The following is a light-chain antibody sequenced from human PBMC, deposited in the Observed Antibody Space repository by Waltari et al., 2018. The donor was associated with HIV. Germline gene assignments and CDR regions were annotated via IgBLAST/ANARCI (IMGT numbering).Light chain of an antibody. Sequence: QSALTQPASVSGSPGQSITISCAGTSSDVGHYNLVSCCQQHPGKAPNLLVFEVTTRPSGLSSRFSGSKSDNTASLTISGLQAEDEADYYCCSYTTSDTWVFGGGTKLTV. CDR1: SSDVGHYNL. J-gene: IGLJ3*02. V-gene: IGLV2-14*01. CDR3: CSYTTSDTWV. CDR2: EVT.